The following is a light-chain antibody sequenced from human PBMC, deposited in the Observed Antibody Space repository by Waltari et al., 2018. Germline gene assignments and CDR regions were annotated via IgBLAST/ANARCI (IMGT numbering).Light chain of an antibody. Sequence: EIVLTQSPGTLYLSPGDSATLSCRSSQTISYTTLAWYQQKPGQGPRLLIYGASNRPTGVPSRFSGSGSGQDFTLAISRLEPDDFAVYYCQHYGTSSWTFGQGTKVEVK. CDR2: GAS. J-gene: IGKJ1*01. V-gene: IGKV3-20*01. CDR1: QTISYTT. CDR3: QHYGTSSWT.